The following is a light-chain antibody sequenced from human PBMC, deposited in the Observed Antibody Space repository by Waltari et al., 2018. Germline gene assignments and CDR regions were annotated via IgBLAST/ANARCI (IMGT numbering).Light chain of an antibody. CDR3: GTWDSSLTSVL. V-gene: IGLV1-51*01. Sequence: QSVLTQPPSVSAAPGQRITIPSSGSSSNIGNNYVSWYQQPPGTAPKLLIYDNDKRPSGIPDRFSGSKSGTSATLGITGLRTGDEADYYCGTWDSSLTSVLFGGGTKLTVL. CDR1: SSNIGNNY. J-gene: IGLJ2*01. CDR2: DND.